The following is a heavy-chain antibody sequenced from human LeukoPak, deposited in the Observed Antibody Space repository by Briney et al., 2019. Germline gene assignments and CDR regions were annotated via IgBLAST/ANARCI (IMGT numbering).Heavy chain of an antibody. CDR1: GGSISSYY. CDR3: ARDLVGATKGAFDI. J-gene: IGHJ3*02. V-gene: IGHV4-59*01. D-gene: IGHD1-26*01. Sequence: SETLSLTCTVSGGSISSYYWSWIRQPPGKGLEWIGYIYYSGSTNYNPSLKSRVTISVDTSKNQFSLKLSSVTAADTAVYYCARDLVGATKGAFDIWGQGTMVTVSS. CDR2: IYYSGST.